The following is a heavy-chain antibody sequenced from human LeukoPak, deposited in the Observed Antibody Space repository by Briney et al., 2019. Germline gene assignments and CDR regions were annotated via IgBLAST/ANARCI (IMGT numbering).Heavy chain of an antibody. J-gene: IGHJ6*03. Sequence: SVKVSCKASGGTFSSYAISWVRQAPGQGLEWMGGIIPIFGTANYAQKFQGRVTITTDESTSTAYMELSSLRSEDTAVYYCARVSPRTFPTGNYYYMDVWGKGTTVTVSS. CDR2: IIPIFGTA. D-gene: IGHD6-13*01. V-gene: IGHV1-69*05. CDR1: GGTFSSYA. CDR3: ARVSPRTFPTGNYYYMDV.